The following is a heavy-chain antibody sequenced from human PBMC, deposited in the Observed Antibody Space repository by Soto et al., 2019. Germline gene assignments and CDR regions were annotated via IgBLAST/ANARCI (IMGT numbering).Heavy chain of an antibody. V-gene: IGHV3-11*01. D-gene: IGHD3-3*01. J-gene: IGHJ4*02. CDR1: GFTFSDYY. Sequence: QVQLVESGGGLVKPGGSLRLSCAASGFTFSDYYMSWIRQAPGKGLEWVSHISRSASDVFHADSVKGRFTISRDNAKNSLYLHMNSLSAEDAATYYCATVEVRGAADYWGQGPLVTVSS. CDR2: ISRSASDV. CDR3: ATVEVRGAADY.